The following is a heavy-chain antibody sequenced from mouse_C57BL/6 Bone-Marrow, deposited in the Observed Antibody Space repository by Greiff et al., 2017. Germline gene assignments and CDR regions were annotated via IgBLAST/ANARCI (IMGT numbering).Heavy chain of an antibody. CDR3: AQGRLLGDY. CDR1: GISFTTGNYR. CDR2: IYYSGTI. J-gene: IGHJ4*01. V-gene: IGHV3-5*01. Sequence: EVKLMESGPGLVKPSQTVFLTCTVTGISFTTGNYRWSWIRQFPGNKLVWIGYIYYSGTISYNPFLTSRTTTIRDTTKNQFFLEMNSVDAEDTYTYYCAQGRLLGDYGGQGTSVTGSS. D-gene: IGHD3-2*02.